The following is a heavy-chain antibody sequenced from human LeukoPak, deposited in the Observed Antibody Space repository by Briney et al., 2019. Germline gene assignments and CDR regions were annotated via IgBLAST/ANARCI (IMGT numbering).Heavy chain of an antibody. CDR3: ARNTTTRQEGGRPFDM. J-gene: IGHJ3*02. CDR1: GGSISDSTYY. CDR2: IYNSASI. Sequence: KPSETLSLTCTVSGGSISDSTYYWAWIRQSPGKGLEWIGSIYNSASITYNPSLRSRVTISLDTSKSQFSLNLRSVTAADTAVYYCARNTTTRQEGGRPFDMWGRGTLVTVSS. V-gene: IGHV4-39*01. D-gene: IGHD1-1*01.